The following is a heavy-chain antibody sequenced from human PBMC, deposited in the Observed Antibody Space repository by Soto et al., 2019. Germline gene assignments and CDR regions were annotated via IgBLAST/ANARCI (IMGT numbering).Heavy chain of an antibody. CDR2: TYYSAGT. D-gene: IGHD6-13*01. J-gene: IGHJ4*02. CDR3: ARHASRGYSSSWYFED. V-gene: IGHV4-39*01. CDR1: GGSVSSSSHY. Sequence: QLQLQESGPGLVKPSETLSLTCNVSGGSVSSSSHYWGWIRQAPGKGLEWIVSTYYSAGTYYNPSLKSRVTTSMDASKNQFSLTVTSVTAADTAIYYCARHASRGYSSSWYFEDWGQGTPVTVSS.